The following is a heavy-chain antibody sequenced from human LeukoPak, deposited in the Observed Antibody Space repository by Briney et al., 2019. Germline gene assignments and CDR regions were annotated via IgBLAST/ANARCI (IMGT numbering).Heavy chain of an antibody. CDR1: GFTFSDFS. J-gene: IGHJ4*02. V-gene: IGHV3-21*06. CDR3: AREPSGWYVDH. Sequence: GGSLRLSCAASGFTFSDFSLNWVRQAPGKGLEWVSYISGLSKYIKYADSVKGRFTISRDNAKNLVYLQMNSLRAEDTAVYFSAREPSGWYVDHWGQGTLVTVSS. D-gene: IGHD6-19*01. CDR2: ISGLSKYI.